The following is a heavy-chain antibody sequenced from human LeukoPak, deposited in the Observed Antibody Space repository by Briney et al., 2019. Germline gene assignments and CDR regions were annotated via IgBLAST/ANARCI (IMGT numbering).Heavy chain of an antibody. CDR1: GGSISSYY. CDR3: ARAWPLVGDAFDI. J-gene: IGHJ3*02. Sequence: SETLSLTCTVSGGSISSYYWSWIRQPAGKGLEWIGRIYISGSGSTNYNPSLKSRVTISVDTSKNQFSLKLSSVTAADTAVYYCARAWPLVGDAFDIWGQGTMVTVSS. CDR2: IYISGSGST. V-gene: IGHV4-4*07. D-gene: IGHD3-10*01.